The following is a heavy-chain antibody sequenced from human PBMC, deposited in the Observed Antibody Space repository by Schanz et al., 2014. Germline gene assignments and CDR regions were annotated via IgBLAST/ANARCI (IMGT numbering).Heavy chain of an antibody. V-gene: IGHV3-72*01. Sequence: EVQLVESGGGLVQPGGSLRLSCAVSGFTVSDHYMDWVRQAPGKGLEWLGRVRNRRNRYIIEYAASVEGRFTISRDESKNSVYLQMNSLQTDDTAVYYCFSMHYGNSGYWGQGTLVTVSS. D-gene: IGHD1-7*01. CDR2: VRNRRNRYII. J-gene: IGHJ4*02. CDR1: GFTVSDHY. CDR3: FSMHYGNSGY.